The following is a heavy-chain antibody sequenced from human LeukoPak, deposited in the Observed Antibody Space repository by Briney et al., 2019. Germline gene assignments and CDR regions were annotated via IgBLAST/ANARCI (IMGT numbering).Heavy chain of an antibody. D-gene: IGHD2-15*01. Sequence: ASVKVSCKASGGTFSSYAISWVRQAPGQGLEWMGGIIPIFGTANYAQKFQGRVTITRNTSISTAYMELSSLRSEDTAVYYCARYCSGGSCYSDAFDVWGQGTMVTVSS. J-gene: IGHJ3*01. CDR1: GGTFSSYA. CDR3: ARYCSGGSCYSDAFDV. V-gene: IGHV1-69*05. CDR2: IIPIFGTA.